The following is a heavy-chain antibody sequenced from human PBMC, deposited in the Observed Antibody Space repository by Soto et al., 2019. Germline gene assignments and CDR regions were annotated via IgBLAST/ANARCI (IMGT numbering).Heavy chain of an antibody. V-gene: IGHV3-23*01. CDR1: GFTFTSYA. Sequence: EVQLLESGGDLVQPGGSLRLSCAASGFTFTSYAMSWIRQAPGKGLEWVSAITGGGDNTYYADSVKGRVTLSRDKSKNPLYLPMNSLRAEDTAFYYCTQDGGSRDWLTVNWGQGTLVTVSS. CDR3: TQDGGSRDWLTVN. D-gene: IGHD3-9*01. CDR2: ITGGGDNT. J-gene: IGHJ4*02.